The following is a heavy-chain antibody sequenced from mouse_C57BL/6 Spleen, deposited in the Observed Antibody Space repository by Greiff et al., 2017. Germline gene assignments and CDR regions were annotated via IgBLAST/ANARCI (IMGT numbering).Heavy chain of an antibody. V-gene: IGHV1-22*01. Sequence: VHVKQSGPELVKPGASVKMSCKASGYTFTDYNMHWVKQSHGKSLEWIGYINPNNGGTSYNQKFKGKATLTVNKSSSTAYMELRSLTSEDSAVYYCARRDSNAQYYFDYWGQGTTLTVSS. CDR2: INPNNGGT. D-gene: IGHD2-5*01. J-gene: IGHJ2*01. CDR1: GYTFTDYN. CDR3: ARRDSNAQYYFDY.